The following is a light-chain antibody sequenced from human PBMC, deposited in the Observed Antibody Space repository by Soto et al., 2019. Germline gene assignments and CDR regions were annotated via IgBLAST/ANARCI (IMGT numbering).Light chain of an antibody. V-gene: IGKV1-5*03. CDR3: QHYNSYSEA. Sequence: DIQMTQSPSTLSASVGQRLTITCRASQTISSWLAWYQQKPGKAPKLLIYKASTLKSGVPSRFSGSGSGTEFTLTISSLQPDDFATYYCQHYNSYSEAFGQGTKVDIK. J-gene: IGKJ1*01. CDR1: QTISSW. CDR2: KAS.